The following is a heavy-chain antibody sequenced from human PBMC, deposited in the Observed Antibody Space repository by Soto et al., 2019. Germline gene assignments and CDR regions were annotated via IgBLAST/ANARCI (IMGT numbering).Heavy chain of an antibody. V-gene: IGHV3-23*01. J-gene: IGHJ4*02. CDR3: AKFSFSQQLARNFDY. D-gene: IGHD6-13*01. CDR1: GFTFSSYA. CDR2: ISGSGGST. Sequence: GESLKISGAASGFTFSSYAMSWVRQAPGKGLEWVSAISGSGGSTYYADSVKGRFTISRDNSKNTLYLQMNSLRAEDTAVYYCAKFSFSQQLARNFDYWGQGTLVTVSS.